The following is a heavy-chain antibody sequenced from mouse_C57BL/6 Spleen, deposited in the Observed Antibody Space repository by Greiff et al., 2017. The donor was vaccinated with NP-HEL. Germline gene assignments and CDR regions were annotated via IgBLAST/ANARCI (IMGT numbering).Heavy chain of an antibody. CDR3: ARSVWDLFDY. V-gene: IGHV1-26*01. J-gene: IGHJ2*01. Sequence: VQLQQSGPELVKPGASVKISCKASGYTFTDYYMNWVKQSHGKSLEWIGDINPNNGGTSYNQKFKGKATLTVDKSSSTAYMELRSLTSEDSAVYYCARSVWDLFDYWGQGTTLTVSS. CDR1: GYTFTDYY. CDR2: INPNNGGT. D-gene: IGHD4-1*01.